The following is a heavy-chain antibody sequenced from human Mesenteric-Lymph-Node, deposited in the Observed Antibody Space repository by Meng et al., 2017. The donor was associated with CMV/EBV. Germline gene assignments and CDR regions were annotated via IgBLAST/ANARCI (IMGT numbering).Heavy chain of an antibody. D-gene: IGHD2-2*02. CDR3: AKGVGCSSTSCYTRVDS. CDR1: GFTFSIYA. Sequence: GESLKISCAASGFTFSIYAMSWVRQAPGKGLEWVSAISTSGGSTYYADSVKGRFTISRDNSKNTLYLQMNSLRAEDTAVYYCAKGVGCSSTSCYTRVDSWGQGTLVTVSS. V-gene: IGHV3-23*01. CDR2: ISTSGGST. J-gene: IGHJ4*02.